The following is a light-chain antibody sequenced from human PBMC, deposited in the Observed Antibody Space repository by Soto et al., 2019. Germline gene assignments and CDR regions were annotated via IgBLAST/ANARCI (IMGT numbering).Light chain of an antibody. CDR1: QSVSRAY. CDR2: DVS. Sequence: EVVLTQSPGTLSLSPGEGATLSCRASQSVSRAYLAWYQQKPGQAPRLLIYDVSSRATGIPDRFSGSGSGTDFTLTVSRLEPEDFAVYYCQQYGSSPETFGQGTKVEIK. CDR3: QQYGSSPET. J-gene: IGKJ1*01. V-gene: IGKV3-20*01.